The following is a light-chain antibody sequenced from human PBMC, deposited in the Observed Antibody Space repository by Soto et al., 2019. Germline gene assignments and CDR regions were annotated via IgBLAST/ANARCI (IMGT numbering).Light chain of an antibody. V-gene: IGKV3-15*01. Sequence: EIVMTQSPATLSVSPGERATLSCRASQSINNNLAWYQQKRGQGPRLLIHGASSRATGTPARFSGSGSGTGFTLTISSLHSEAFAIYYCQQYNDWPLTFGGGTKVEIK. CDR3: QQYNDWPLT. J-gene: IGKJ4*01. CDR1: QSINNN. CDR2: GAS.